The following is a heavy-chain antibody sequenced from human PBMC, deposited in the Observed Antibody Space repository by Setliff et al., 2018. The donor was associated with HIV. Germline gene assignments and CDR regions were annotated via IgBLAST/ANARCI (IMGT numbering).Heavy chain of an antibody. J-gene: IGHJ5*02. CDR1: GVSIDRTDHY. CDR3: ARVPVPGANWFDP. V-gene: IGHV4-39*01. Sequence: SETLSLTCSVSGVSIDRTDHYWGWIRQSPGKSLEWIGSVSQRGSTYYNPSLKSRITISVDRSKNLFSLKLISVTAADQGVYYCARVPVPGANWFDPWGLGTLVTVS. CDR2: VSQRGST.